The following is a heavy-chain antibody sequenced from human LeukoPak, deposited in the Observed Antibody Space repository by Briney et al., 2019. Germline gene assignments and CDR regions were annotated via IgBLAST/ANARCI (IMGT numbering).Heavy chain of an antibody. V-gene: IGHV5-51*01. J-gene: IGHJ4*02. CDR3: ARGEGYSSSSFDY. Sequence: GESLKISCKASGYSFTNYWIGWVRQMPGKGLEWMGIIHPGNSDTRYSPSFQGQVIISADKSISTAYLQWGSLKASDTAMYYCARGEGYSSSSFDYWGQGTLVTVS. D-gene: IGHD6-6*01. CDR1: GYSFTNYW. CDR2: IHPGNSDT.